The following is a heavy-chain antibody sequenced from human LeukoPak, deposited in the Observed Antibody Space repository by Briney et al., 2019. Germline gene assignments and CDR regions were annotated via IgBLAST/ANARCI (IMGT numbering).Heavy chain of an antibody. CDR2: MCGSGGNT. CDR3: ARGGILYGMDV. V-gene: IGHV3-23*01. J-gene: IGHJ6*02. Sequence: PGGSLTLSCAPSRLTFSAYSMAWVRQAPGEGPGWVSAMCGSGGNTYYADSVRGRFTILRDNSKNTLYLQMSSLRAEDTAAYYCARGGILYGMDVWGQGTTVTVSS. D-gene: IGHD6-13*01. CDR1: RLTFSAYS.